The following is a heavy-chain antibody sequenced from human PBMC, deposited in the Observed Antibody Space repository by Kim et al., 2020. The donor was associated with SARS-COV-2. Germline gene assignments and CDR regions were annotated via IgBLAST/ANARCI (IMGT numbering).Heavy chain of an antibody. J-gene: IGHJ3*02. CDR3: ANWSGYPDDAFDI. V-gene: IGHV3-53*01. D-gene: IGHD3-3*01. Sequence: YADSVKGRFTIARDNSKNTLYRQMNSLRAEDTAVYYCANWSGYPDDAFDIWGQGTMVTVSS.